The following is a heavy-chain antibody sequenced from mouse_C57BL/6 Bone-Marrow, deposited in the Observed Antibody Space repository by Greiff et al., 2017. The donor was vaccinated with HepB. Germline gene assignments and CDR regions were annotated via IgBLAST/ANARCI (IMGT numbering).Heavy chain of an antibody. CDR1: GFTFTDYY. V-gene: IGHV7-3*01. CDR2: IRNKANGYTT. J-gene: IGHJ2*01. Sequence: EVKLMESGGGLVQPGGSLSLSCAASGFTFTDYYMSWVRQPPGKALEWLGFIRNKANGYTTEYSASVKGRFTISRDNSQSILYLQMNALRAEDSATFYCARYPAQATFDYWGQGTTLTVSS. CDR3: ARYPAQATFDY. D-gene: IGHD3-2*02.